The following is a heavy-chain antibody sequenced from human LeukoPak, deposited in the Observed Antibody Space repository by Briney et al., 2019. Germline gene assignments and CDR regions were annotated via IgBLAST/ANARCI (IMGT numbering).Heavy chain of an antibody. Sequence: SETLSLTCTVSGGSISSSSYYWGWIRQPPGKGLEWIGSIYYSGSTYYNPSLKSRVTLSADTSKNHFSLKLSSVTAADTAVYYCARHEGRDVYSAFDIWGQGTMVTVSS. D-gene: IGHD5-12*01. CDR1: GGSISSSSYY. CDR2: IYYSGST. CDR3: ARHEGRDVYSAFDI. J-gene: IGHJ3*02. V-gene: IGHV4-39*01.